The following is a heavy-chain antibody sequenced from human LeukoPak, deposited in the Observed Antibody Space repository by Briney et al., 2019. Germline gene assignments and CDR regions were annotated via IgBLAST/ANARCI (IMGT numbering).Heavy chain of an antibody. CDR1: GFTFSSYA. V-gene: IGHV3-23*01. CDR2: ISGSGGST. J-gene: IGHJ5*02. CDR3: AKDHYYDSSGPHWFDP. D-gene: IGHD3-22*01. Sequence: GGSLRLSCAASGFTFSSYAMSWVRQAPGKGLEWVSAISGSGGSTYCADSVKGRFTISRDNSKNTLYLQMNSLRAEDTAVYDCAKDHYYDSSGPHWFDPWGQGTLVTVSS.